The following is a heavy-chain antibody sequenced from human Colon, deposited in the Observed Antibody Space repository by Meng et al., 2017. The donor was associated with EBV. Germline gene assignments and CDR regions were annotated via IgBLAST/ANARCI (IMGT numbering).Heavy chain of an antibody. Sequence: VQLQESGPGLVKPSGTLSLTCTVSGDSISSHNWCSWLRQPPKKGLEWIGETSHSGSTDYSPSLKSRVTISLDKSKNQLSLKLSSVTAADTAVYYCASSDYYRSDYWGQGTLVTVAS. D-gene: IGHD3-22*01. CDR3: ASSDYYRSDY. V-gene: IGHV4-4*02. J-gene: IGHJ4*02. CDR2: TSHSGST. CDR1: GDSISSHNW.